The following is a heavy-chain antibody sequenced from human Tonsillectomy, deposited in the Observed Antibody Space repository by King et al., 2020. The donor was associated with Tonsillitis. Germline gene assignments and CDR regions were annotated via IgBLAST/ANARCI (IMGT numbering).Heavy chain of an antibody. Sequence: VQLVESGGGLVQPGGSLRLSCAASGFTFSNYWMNWVRQAPGKGLEWVANIKQDGSEKYYVDSVKGRFTISRDNAKNSLYLQMNSLRAEDTAVYYCARVKWITMVRACDPWGQGTLVTVSS. CDR1: GFTFSNYW. V-gene: IGHV3-7*03. CDR3: ARVKWITMVRACDP. J-gene: IGHJ5*02. D-gene: IGHD3-10*01. CDR2: IKQDGSEK.